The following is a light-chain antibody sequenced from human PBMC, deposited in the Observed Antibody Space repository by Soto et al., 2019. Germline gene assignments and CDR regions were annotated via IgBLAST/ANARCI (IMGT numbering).Light chain of an antibody. J-gene: IGKJ2*02. CDR2: GAS. CDR1: QSVSSNL. V-gene: IGKV3-20*01. CDR3: QQYGSSPST. Sequence: EIVLTQSPGTLSFSPGERATLSCRASQSVSSNLLAWYQQKPGQAPRLLIFGASSRATGIPDRFSGSGSGTDFTLTISRLEPEEFAVYYCQQYGSSPSTFGQGTKLEIK.